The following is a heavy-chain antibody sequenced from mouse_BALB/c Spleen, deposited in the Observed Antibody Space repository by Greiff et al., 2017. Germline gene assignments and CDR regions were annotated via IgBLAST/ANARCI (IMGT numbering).Heavy chain of an antibody. CDR2: ISSGSSTI. V-gene: IGHV5-17*02. CDR3: ARLLVRGYAMDY. J-gene: IGHJ4*01. Sequence: EVKLMESGGGLVQPGGSRKLSCAASGFTFSSFGMHWVRQAPEKGLEWVAYISSGSSTIYYADTVKGRFTISRDNRKNTLFLQMTSLRSEDTAMYYCARLLVRGYAMDYWGQGTSVTVSS. CDR1: GFTFSSFG.